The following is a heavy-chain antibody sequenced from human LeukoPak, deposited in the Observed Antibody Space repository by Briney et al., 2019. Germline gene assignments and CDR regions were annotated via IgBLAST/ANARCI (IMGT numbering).Heavy chain of an antibody. Sequence: PGGSLRLSCAASGFTFSSYWMHWVRQAPGEGLEWVANIHPEGNEKYHVDSVKGRFTISRDNAKNSLYLQMNSLRVEDTAVYYCARGDDFSGDYWGQGTLVTVSS. J-gene: IGHJ4*02. V-gene: IGHV3-7*04. CDR3: ARGDDFSGDY. D-gene: IGHD2-21*02. CDR1: GFTFSSYW. CDR2: IHPEGNEK.